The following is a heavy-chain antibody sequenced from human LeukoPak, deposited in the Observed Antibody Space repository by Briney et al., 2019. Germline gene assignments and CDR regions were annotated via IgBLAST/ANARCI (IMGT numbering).Heavy chain of an antibody. J-gene: IGHJ4*02. CDR1: GFTFDDYA. CDR2: ISGSGGST. V-gene: IGHV3-23*01. CDR3: AKDPKYYYDSSGYYDY. Sequence: GRSLRLSCAASGFTFDDYAMHWVRQAPGKGLEWVSGISGSGGSTYYADSVKGRFTISRDNSKNTLYLQMNSLRAEDTAVYYCAKDPKYYYDSSGYYDYWGQGTLVTVSS. D-gene: IGHD3-22*01.